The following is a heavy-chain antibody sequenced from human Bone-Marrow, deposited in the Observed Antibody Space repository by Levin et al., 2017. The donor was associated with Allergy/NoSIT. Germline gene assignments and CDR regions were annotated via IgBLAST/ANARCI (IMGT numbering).Heavy chain of an antibody. J-gene: IGHJ4*02. D-gene: IGHD5-24*01. CDR2: IIPMFGTT. CDR1: GGTFKSYT. V-gene: IGHV1-69*13. Sequence: SVKVSCKASGGTFKSYTISWVRQAPGQGLEWMAGIIPMFGTTHYAQKFPGRVTITADESTITAYMELTSLRVEDTAIYYCARDEGLGLQISSWGQGTLVTVSS. CDR3: ARDEGLGLQISS.